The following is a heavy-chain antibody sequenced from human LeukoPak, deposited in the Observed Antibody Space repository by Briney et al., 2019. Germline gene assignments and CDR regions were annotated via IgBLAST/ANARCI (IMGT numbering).Heavy chain of an antibody. CDR2: IRSKAYGGTT. V-gene: IGHV3-49*04. D-gene: IGHD2-15*01. CDR3: TTIRGFCSGRSCLGY. CDR1: GFIFSSYS. Sequence: GGSLRLSCAVSGFIFSSYSMNWVRQAPGKGLEWVGFIRSKAYGGTTKNAASVKGRFTISRDDSKNTLYLQMNSLKSEDTAVYYCTTIRGFCSGRSCLGYWGQGTLVTVSS. J-gene: IGHJ4*02.